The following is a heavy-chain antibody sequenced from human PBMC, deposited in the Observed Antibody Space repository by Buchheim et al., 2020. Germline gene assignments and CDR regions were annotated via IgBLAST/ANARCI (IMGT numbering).Heavy chain of an antibody. D-gene: IGHD3-10*01. V-gene: IGHV3-23*04. CDR3: AKVLGGYWAKRPDGPFDY. Sequence: EVQLVESGGGLVQPGGSLRLSCAASGFTFSSYAMSWVRQAPGKGLEWVSAISGSGGSTYYADSVKGRFTISRDNSKNTLYVQMNSLRAEDTAVYYCAKVLGGYWAKRPDGPFDYWGQGTL. J-gene: IGHJ4*02. CDR1: GFTFSSYA. CDR2: ISGSGGST.